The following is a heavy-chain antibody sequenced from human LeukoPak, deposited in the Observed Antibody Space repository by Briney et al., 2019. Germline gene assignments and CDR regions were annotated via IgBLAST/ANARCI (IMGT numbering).Heavy chain of an antibody. CDR1: GYTFTGYY. CDR3: ARTAAGEYSGSYRFDY. CDR2: INPNSGGT. J-gene: IGHJ4*02. D-gene: IGHD1-26*01. V-gene: IGHV1-2*02. Sequence: ASVKVSCKASGYTFTGYYMHWVRQAPGQGLEWMGWINPNSGGTNYAQKFQGRVTMTRDTSISTAYMELSRLRSDDTAVHYCARTAAGEYSGSYRFDYWGQGTLVTVSS.